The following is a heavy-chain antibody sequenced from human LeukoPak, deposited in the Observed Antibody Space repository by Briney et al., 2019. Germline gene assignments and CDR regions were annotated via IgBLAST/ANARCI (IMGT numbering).Heavy chain of an antibody. CDR1: GFTFSSYG. CDR2: IRYDGSNK. V-gene: IGHV3-30*02. J-gene: IGHJ1*01. Sequence: GGSLRLSCAASGFTFSSYGMHWVRQAPGKGLEWVAFIRYDGSNKYYADSVKGRFTISRDNSKNTLYLQMNSLGAEDTAVYYCAKEVDGASGTKIGYFQHWGQGTLVIVSS. D-gene: IGHD1-26*01. CDR3: AKEVDGASGTKIGYFQH.